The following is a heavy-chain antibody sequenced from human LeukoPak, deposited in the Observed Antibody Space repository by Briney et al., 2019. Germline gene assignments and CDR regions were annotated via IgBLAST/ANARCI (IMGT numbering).Heavy chain of an antibody. Sequence: SETLSLTCAVYGGSFSGYYWSWIRQPPGKGLEWIGEINHSGSTNYNPSLKCRVTISVDTSKNQFSLKLSSVTAADTAVYYCARVKTTYCSSTSCYLMLGAFDIWGQGTMVTVSS. J-gene: IGHJ3*02. CDR3: ARVKTTYCSSTSCYLMLGAFDI. V-gene: IGHV4-34*01. CDR2: INHSGST. CDR1: GGSFSGYY. D-gene: IGHD2-2*01.